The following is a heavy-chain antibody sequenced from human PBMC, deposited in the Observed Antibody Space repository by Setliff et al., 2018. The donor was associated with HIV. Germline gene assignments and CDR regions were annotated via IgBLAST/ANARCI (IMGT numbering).Heavy chain of an antibody. CDR2: VYTSGNT. Sequence: SETLSLTCSVSGAPITNSYWSWIRQSPGKRLEWIGYVYTSGNTNYNPSLKSRVTISVDTSKNQFSLNLNSVTAADTAVYYCVRHHDSDFSGDPDWFDPWGQGILVTVSS. D-gene: IGHD2-15*01. CDR1: GAPITNSY. J-gene: IGHJ5*02. CDR3: VRHHDSDFSGDPDWFDP. V-gene: IGHV4-4*08.